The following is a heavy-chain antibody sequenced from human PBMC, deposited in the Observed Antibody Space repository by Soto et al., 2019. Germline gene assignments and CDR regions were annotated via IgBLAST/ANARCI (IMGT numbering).Heavy chain of an antibody. J-gene: IGHJ4*02. CDR1: GFTFSSYW. Sequence: EVQLVESGGGLVQPGGSLRLSCAASGFTFSSYWMSWVRQAPGKGLEWVANIKQDGSEKYYVDSVKGRFTISRDNAKNSLYLQMNTLRAEDTAVYYCAREEPDYDFWSGLDYWGQGTLVTVSS. CDR3: AREEPDYDFWSGLDY. D-gene: IGHD3-3*01. V-gene: IGHV3-7*03. CDR2: IKQDGSEK.